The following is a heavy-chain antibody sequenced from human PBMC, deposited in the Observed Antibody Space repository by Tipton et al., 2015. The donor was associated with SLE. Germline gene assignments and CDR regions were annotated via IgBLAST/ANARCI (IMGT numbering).Heavy chain of an antibody. Sequence: TLSLTCTVSGGSISSYYWSWIRQPPGKGLEWIGYIYYSGSTNYNPSLKSRVTISVDTSKNQFSLKLSSVTAADTAVYYCARGGLLWFGAYWGQGTLVTVSS. CDR3: ARGGLLWFGAY. CDR2: IYYSGST. D-gene: IGHD3-10*01. V-gene: IGHV4-59*12. CDR1: GGSISSYY. J-gene: IGHJ4*02.